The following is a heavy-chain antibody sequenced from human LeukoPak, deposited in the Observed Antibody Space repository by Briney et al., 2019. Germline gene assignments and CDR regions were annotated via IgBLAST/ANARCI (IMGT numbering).Heavy chain of an antibody. D-gene: IGHD3-9*01. CDR1: GFTFSSYW. V-gene: IGHV3-74*01. Sequence: PGGSLRLSCAASGFTFSSYWMHWVRQAPGKGLVWVSRINSDGSSTSYADSVKGRFTISRDNAKNTLYLQMNSLRAEDTAVYYCAKVTFYDILTGYMFDHWGQGTLVTVSS. CDR2: INSDGSST. J-gene: IGHJ4*02. CDR3: AKVTFYDILTGYMFDH.